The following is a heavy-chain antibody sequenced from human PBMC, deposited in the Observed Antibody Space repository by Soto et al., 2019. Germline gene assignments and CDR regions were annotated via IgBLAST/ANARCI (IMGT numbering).Heavy chain of an antibody. J-gene: IGHJ6*03. D-gene: IGHD2-21*02. V-gene: IGHV4-59*01. CDR1: GGSISSYY. CDR2: IYYSGST. CDR3: ARVIYTSLPYYYYYYMDV. Sequence: PSETLSLTCTVSGGSISSYYWSWIRQPPGKGLEWIGYIYYSGSTNYNPSLKSRVTISVDTSKNQFSLKLSSVTAADTAVYYCARVIYTSLPYYYYYYMDVWGKGTTVTVSS.